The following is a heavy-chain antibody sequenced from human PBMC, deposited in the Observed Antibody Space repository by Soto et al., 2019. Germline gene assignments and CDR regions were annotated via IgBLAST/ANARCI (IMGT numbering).Heavy chain of an antibody. D-gene: IGHD6-13*01. CDR1: GFTFSSYA. CDR2: ISGSGGST. J-gene: IGHJ6*02. CDR3: AKDWAAAGTGYYYYYGMDV. V-gene: IGHV3-23*01. Sequence: GGSLRLSCAASGFTFSSYAMSWVRQAPGKGLEWVSAISGSGGSTYYADSVKGRFTISRDNSKNTLYLQMNSLRAEDTAVYYCAKDWAAAGTGYYYYYGMDVWGQGTTVTVSS.